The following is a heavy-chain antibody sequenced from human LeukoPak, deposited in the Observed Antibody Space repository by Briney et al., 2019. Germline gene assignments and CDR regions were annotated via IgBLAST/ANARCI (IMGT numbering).Heavy chain of an antibody. D-gene: IGHD3-3*01. V-gene: IGHV4-34*01. Sequence: GSLRLSCAASGFTVSSNYMSWIRQPPGKGLEWIGEINHSGSTNYNPSLKSRVTISVDTSKNQFSLKLSSVTAADTAVYYCARGCYDFWSGYDADWFDPWGQGTLVTVSS. CDR1: GFTVSSNY. J-gene: IGHJ5*02. CDR3: ARGCYDFWSGYDADWFDP. CDR2: INHSGST.